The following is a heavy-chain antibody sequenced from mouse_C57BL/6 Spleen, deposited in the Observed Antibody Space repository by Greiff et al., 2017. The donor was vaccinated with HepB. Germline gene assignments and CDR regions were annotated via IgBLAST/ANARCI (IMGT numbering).Heavy chain of an antibody. V-gene: IGHV1-26*01. CDR2: INPNNGGT. Sequence: VQLQQSGPELVKPGASVKISCKASGYTFTDYYMNWVKQSHGKSLEWIGDINPNNGGTSYNQKFKGKATLTVDKSSSTAYMELRSLTSEDSAVYYCAKREYLYYFDYWGQGTTLTVSS. CDR3: AKREYLYYFDY. CDR1: GYTFTDYY. J-gene: IGHJ2*01. D-gene: IGHD5-1*01.